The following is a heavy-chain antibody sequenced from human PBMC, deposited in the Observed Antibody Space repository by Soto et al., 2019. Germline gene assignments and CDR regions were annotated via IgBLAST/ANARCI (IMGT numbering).Heavy chain of an antibody. Sequence: GGSLRLSCAASGFTFSSYGVHWVRQAPGKGLEWVAVIWYDRSNKYYADSVKGRFTISRDNSKNTLYLQMNSLRAEDTAVYYCARGRGTYYDFWSGTDKYYYYGMDVWGQGTTVTVSS. J-gene: IGHJ6*02. CDR1: GFTFSSYG. V-gene: IGHV3-33*01. CDR3: ARGRGTYYDFWSGTDKYYYYGMDV. D-gene: IGHD3-3*01. CDR2: IWYDRSNK.